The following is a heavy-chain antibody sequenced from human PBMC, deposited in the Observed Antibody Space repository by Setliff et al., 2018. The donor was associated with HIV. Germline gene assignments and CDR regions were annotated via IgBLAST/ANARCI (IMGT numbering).Heavy chain of an antibody. CDR1: GFTFINAW. CDR3: TRPLVGAADFDY. V-gene: IGHV3-15*01. Sequence: GGSLRLSCTASGFTFINAWLTWVRQAPGKGLEWIARIKRKTDGGTTDYAAPVKGRFTISRDDSKNTLYLQMNSLKTEDTAVYYCTRPLVGAADFDYWGHGTLVTVSS. J-gene: IGHJ4*01. CDR2: IKRKTDGGTT. D-gene: IGHD1-26*01.